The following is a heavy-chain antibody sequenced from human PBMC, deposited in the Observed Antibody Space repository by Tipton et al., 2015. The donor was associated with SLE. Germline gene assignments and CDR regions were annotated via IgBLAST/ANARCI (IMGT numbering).Heavy chain of an antibody. CDR2: ISYRGGPT. Sequence: SLRLSCAASGLNFGIFGINWVRQIPGRGLEWLAISYRGGPTYYADSVKGRFTVSRDESTSTLYLQMDSLTGGDTAVYYCVKDARTYVNFDYDYDAWGRGPLVTVSS. CDR3: VKDARTYVNFDYDYDA. CDR1: GLNFGIFG. V-gene: IGHV3-23*03. D-gene: IGHD3-16*01. J-gene: IGHJ2*01.